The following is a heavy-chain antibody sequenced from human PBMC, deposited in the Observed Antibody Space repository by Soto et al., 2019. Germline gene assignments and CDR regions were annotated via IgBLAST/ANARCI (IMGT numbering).Heavy chain of an antibody. CDR1: GYTFTSYG. CDR2: ISAYNGNT. J-gene: IGHJ3*02. Sequence: QVQLVQSGAEVKKPGASVKVSCKASGYTFTSYGISWVRQAPGQGLEWMGWISAYNGNTNYAQKLQDRVTMTTDTSTHTASMELRSPRSADTAVYYCAGGVSGSYYTPASDFDIWGQGRMVTVSS. CDR3: AGGVSGSYYTPASDFDI. D-gene: IGHD1-26*01. V-gene: IGHV1-18*01.